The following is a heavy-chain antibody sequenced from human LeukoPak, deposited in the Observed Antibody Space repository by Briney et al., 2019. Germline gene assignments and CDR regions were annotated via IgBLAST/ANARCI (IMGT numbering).Heavy chain of an antibody. J-gene: IGHJ4*02. CDR2: ISWNSGSI. CDR3: ARDERLLSFLK. Sequence: GGSLRLSCAASGFTFDDYAMHWVRQAPGKGLEWVSGISWNSGSIGYADSVKGRFTISRDNAKNSLYLQMKSLRAEDTAIYYCARDERLLSFLKWGQGTLVTVSS. V-gene: IGHV3-9*01. CDR1: GFTFDDYA.